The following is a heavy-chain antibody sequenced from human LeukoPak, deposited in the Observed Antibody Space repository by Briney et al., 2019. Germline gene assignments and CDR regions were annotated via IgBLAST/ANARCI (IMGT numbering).Heavy chain of an antibody. CDR1: GGSISSSSYY. D-gene: IGHD2/OR15-2a*01. Sequence: TSETLSLTCTVSGGSISSSSYYWGWIRQPPGKGLEWIGSIYHSGSTYYNPSLKSRVTISVDTSKNQFSLKLSSVTAADTAVYYCARQESSTRDNWFDPWGQGTLVTVSS. CDR2: IYHSGST. J-gene: IGHJ5*02. V-gene: IGHV4-39*01. CDR3: ARQESSTRDNWFDP.